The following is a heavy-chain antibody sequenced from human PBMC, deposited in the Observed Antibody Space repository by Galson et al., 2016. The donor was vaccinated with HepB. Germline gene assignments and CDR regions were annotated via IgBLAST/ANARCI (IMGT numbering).Heavy chain of an antibody. CDR2: ISASGGIT. J-gene: IGHJ4*02. V-gene: IGHV3-23*01. Sequence: SLRLSCAASGFPFSTYAMTWVRQAPGKGLEWVSTISASGGITFYADSVKGRFTISRDNSKSTLYLQVNSLRAEDTAVYYCAEGSQTSGYYGSYYFDYWGQGTLVTVSS. CDR1: GFPFSTYA. D-gene: IGHD3-22*01. CDR3: AEGSQTSGYYGSYYFDY.